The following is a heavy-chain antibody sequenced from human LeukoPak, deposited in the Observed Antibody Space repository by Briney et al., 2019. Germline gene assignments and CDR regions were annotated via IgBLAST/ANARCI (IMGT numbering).Heavy chain of an antibody. V-gene: IGHV4-59*01. CDR2: IYYSGST. CDR1: GFTFSSYS. Sequence: PGGSLRLSCAASGFTFSSYSMNWVRQAPGKGLEWVGYIYYSGSTNYNPSLKSRVTISVDTSKNQFSLKLSSVTAADTAVYYCAREGGYETLAFDYWGQGTLVTVSS. J-gene: IGHJ4*02. D-gene: IGHD5-12*01. CDR3: AREGGYETLAFDY.